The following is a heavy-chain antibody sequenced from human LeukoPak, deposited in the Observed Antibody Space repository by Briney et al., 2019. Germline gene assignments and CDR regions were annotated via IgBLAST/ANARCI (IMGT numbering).Heavy chain of an antibody. CDR1: GDSINNYY. CDR2: IFYSGGT. V-gene: IGHV4-59*01. Sequence: PSETLSLNCTVSGDSINNYYWSWIRQPPGKGLEWIGYIFYSGGTKYNPSLKSRVAISIAMSKNQFSLNLNSVTAADTAVYYCARIEAVTRGYNHAYYFDYWGQGTLVTVSS. J-gene: IGHJ4*02. D-gene: IGHD5-18*01. CDR3: ARIEAVTRGYNHAYYFDY.